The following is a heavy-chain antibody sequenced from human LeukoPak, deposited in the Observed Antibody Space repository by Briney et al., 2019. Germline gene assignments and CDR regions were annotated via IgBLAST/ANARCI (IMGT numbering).Heavy chain of an antibody. CDR2: IRYDGSTK. D-gene: IGHD5-18*01. J-gene: IGHJ4*02. CDR1: GFTFSSYG. CDR3: AKDFSYGLSDY. Sequence: GGSLRLSCAASGFTFSSYGMHWVRQAPGKGLEWVAFIRYDGSTKYYADSVKGRFTISRDNSKNTLYLQMNSLRAEDTAVYYCAKDFSYGLSDYWGQGTLVTVSS. V-gene: IGHV3-30*02.